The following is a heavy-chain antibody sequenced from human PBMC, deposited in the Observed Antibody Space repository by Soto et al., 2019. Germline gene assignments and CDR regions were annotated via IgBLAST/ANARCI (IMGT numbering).Heavy chain of an antibody. V-gene: IGHV3-30*18. J-gene: IGHJ4*02. CDR2: MSYDGSSK. D-gene: IGHD1-1*01. CDR1: GFSFSSYG. CDR3: AKERNRNDLFDH. Sequence: QVQLVESGGGVVQPGRSLRLSCAASGFSFSSYGMHWVRQAPGKGLEWMAIMSYDGSSKDYADSVKGRFTISRDNSRNTLYLQMNSLRADDTAVYDCAKERNRNDLFDHWGQGTLVTVSS.